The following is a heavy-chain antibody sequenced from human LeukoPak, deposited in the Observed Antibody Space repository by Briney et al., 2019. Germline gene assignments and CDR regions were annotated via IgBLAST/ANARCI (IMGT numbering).Heavy chain of an antibody. CDR3: ARGRIVGATTNYFDY. CDR2: IIPIFGTA. D-gene: IGHD1-26*01. V-gene: IGHV1-69*05. Sequence: SVKVSCKASGGTFSSYAISWVRQAPGQGLEWMGGIIPIFGTANYAQKFQGRVTITTDESTSTAHMELSSLRSEDTAVYYCARGRIVGATTNYFDYWGQGTLVTVSS. CDR1: GGTFSSYA. J-gene: IGHJ4*02.